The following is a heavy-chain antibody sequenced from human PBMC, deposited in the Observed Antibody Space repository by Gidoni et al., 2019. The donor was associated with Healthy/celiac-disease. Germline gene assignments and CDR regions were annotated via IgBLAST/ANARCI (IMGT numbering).Heavy chain of an antibody. J-gene: IGHJ4*02. V-gene: IGHV4-39*01. D-gene: IGHD6-19*01. CDR3: ASLGYSSGWIFDY. CDR2: IYYSGST. CDR1: GGSISSSSYY. Sequence: QLQLQESGPGLVKPSETLSLTCPVPGGSISSSSYYWGWIRPPPGKGLEWIGSIYYSGSTYYNPSLKSRVTISVDTSKNQFSLKLSSVTAADTAVYYCASLGYSSGWIFDYWGQGTLVTVSS.